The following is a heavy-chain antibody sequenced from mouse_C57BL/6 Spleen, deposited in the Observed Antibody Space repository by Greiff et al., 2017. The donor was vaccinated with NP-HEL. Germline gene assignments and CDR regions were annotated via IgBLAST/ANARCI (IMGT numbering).Heavy chain of an antibody. CDR2: IWSGGST. V-gene: IGHV2-2*01. D-gene: IGHD1-1*01. CDR3: ARNFLITTVESYWYFDV. J-gene: IGHJ1*03. Sequence: QVQLKQSGPGLVQPSQSLSITCTVSGFSLTSYGVHWVRQSPGKGLEWLGVIWSGGSTDYNAAFISRLSISKDNSKSQVFFKMNSLQADDTAIYYCARNFLITTVESYWYFDVWGTGTTVTVSS. CDR1: GFSLTSYG.